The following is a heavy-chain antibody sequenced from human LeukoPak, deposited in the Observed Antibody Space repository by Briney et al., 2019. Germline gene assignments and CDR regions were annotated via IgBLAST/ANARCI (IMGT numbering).Heavy chain of an antibody. V-gene: IGHV1-46*01. Sequence: ASVKVSCKASGYTFTSYYMHWVRQAPGQGLEWMGIINPSGGSTSYAQKFQGRVTMTRDTSTSTVYMELRSLRSDDTAVYYCARDAAGYYDSSGYYYVPRPAVFDYWGQGTLVTVSS. J-gene: IGHJ4*02. CDR2: INPSGGST. D-gene: IGHD3-22*01. CDR3: ARDAAGYYDSSGYYYVPRPAVFDY. CDR1: GYTFTSYY.